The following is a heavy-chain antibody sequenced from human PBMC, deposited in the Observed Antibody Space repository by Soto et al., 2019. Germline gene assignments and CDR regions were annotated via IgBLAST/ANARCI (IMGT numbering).Heavy chain of an antibody. CDR3: ARRARPDVYYMDV. Sequence: EVQLAESGGGLAQPGGSLRLSCAASGFTLSGYAMDWVRQAPGKGLEYVSGISSNGVGTYYANSVQGRFTISRDNSKHTVYLQMGSLRPEDMAVYYCARRARPDVYYMDVWGKGTTVTVSS. J-gene: IGHJ6*03. CDR2: ISSNGVGT. V-gene: IGHV3-64*01. D-gene: IGHD6-6*01. CDR1: GFTLSGYA.